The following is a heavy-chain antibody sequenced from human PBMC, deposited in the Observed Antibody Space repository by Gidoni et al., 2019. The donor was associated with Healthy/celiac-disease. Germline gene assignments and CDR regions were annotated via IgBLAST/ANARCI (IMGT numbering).Heavy chain of an antibody. CDR2: ISYDGSNK. CDR3: ARGEGFDP. CDR1: GFTFSSYA. J-gene: IGHJ5*02. V-gene: IGHV3-30*04. Sequence: QVQLVESGGGVVQPGRSLRLSWAASGFTFSSYAMHGVRQAPGKGLGWVAVISYDGSNKYYADSVKGRFTISRDNSKNTLYLQMNSLRAEDTAVYYCARGEGFDPWGQGTLVTVSS.